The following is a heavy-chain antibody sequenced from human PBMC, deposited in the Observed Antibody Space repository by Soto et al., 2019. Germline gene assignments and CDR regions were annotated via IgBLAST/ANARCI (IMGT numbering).Heavy chain of an antibody. D-gene: IGHD3-22*01. V-gene: IGHV4-30-4*01. CDR3: ARDLDGLHDDTSGPFPRPG. CDR2: IHSSGSI. Sequence: SETLSLTCTVSGGSISSDDYYWSWIRQAPGRGLEWIGYIHSSGSIYYNPSLKSRATMSIDTAGNQFSLKVSSVTVADTAVYYCARDLDGLHDDTSGPFPRPGWGQGTLVTV. J-gene: IGHJ1*01. CDR1: GGSISSDDYY.